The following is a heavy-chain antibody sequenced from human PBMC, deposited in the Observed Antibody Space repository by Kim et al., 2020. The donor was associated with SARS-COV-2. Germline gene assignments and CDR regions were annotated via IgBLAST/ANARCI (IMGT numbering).Heavy chain of an antibody. V-gene: IGHV1-8*01. CDR3: ARGSKYNWFDP. Sequence: GYAQKFQGRVTMTRNTSISTAYMELSSLRSEDTAVYYCARGSKYNWFDPWGQGTLVTVSS. J-gene: IGHJ5*02.